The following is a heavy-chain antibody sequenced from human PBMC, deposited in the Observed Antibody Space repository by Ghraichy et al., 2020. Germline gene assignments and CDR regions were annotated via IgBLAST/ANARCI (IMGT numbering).Heavy chain of an antibody. CDR3: ARDLGGYCSSTSCRYRYYYYGMDV. Sequence: GGSLRLSCAASGFTFSSYGMHWVRQAPGKGLEWVAVIWHDGSNKYYADSVKGRFTISRDNSKNTLYLQMNSLRAEDTAVYYCARDLGGYCSSTSCRYRYYYYGMDVWGQGTTVTVSS. CDR1: GFTFSSYG. J-gene: IGHJ6*02. V-gene: IGHV3-33*01. CDR2: IWHDGSNK. D-gene: IGHD2-2*01.